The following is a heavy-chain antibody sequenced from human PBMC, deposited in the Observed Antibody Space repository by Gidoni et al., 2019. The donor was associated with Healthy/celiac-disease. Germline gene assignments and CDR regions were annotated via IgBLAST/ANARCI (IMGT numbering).Heavy chain of an antibody. CDR2: ISWNSGSI. Sequence: VPPGRSLRPFCAASGFTFDDYAMHWVRQAPGKGLEWVSGISWNSGSIGYADSVKGRFTISRDKAKNSLYLQMNSLRAEDTAVYYCAKDISLDRYGLDYWGQGTLVTVSS. D-gene: IGHD5-18*01. J-gene: IGHJ4*02. V-gene: IGHV3-9*01. CDR3: AKDISLDRYGLDY. CDR1: GFTFDDYA.